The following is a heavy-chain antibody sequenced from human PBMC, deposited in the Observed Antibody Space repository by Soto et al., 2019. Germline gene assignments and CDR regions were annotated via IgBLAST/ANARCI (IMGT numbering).Heavy chain of an antibody. CDR1: GYTFTTYA. D-gene: IGHD4-17*01. J-gene: IGHJ3*02. Sequence: QVQLVQSGAEVKKPGASVKVSCKASGYTFTTYAMHWVRQAPGQRLEWMGWISAGNGNAKYSQNFQGRVTITRDTSESTAYMELSSLRSEDTAIYYCAREAGAGGGYSGDFDIWGQGTMVTVSS. CDR2: ISAGNGNA. CDR3: AREAGAGGGYSGDFDI. V-gene: IGHV1-3*01.